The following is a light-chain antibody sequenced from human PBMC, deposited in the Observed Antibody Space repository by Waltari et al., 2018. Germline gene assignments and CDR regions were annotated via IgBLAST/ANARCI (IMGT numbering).Light chain of an antibody. J-gene: IGKJ2*01. CDR2: KVS. CDR3: MQSKHWPYT. CDR1: QSPIHSDGDTY. Sequence: DVVMTQSPLSLPVTLGQPAPISCRFSQSPIHSDGDTYLSWFQQRPGQSPRRLIYKVSKRGSGVPDRFSGSGSGTDFTLKISRVEAEDVGVYYCMQSKHWPYTFGLGTKLEIK. V-gene: IGKV2-30*02.